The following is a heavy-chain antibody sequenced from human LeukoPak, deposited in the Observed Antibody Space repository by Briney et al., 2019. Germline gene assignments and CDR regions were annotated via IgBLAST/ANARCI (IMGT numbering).Heavy chain of an antibody. Sequence: SVKVSCKASGGTFSSYAISWVRQAPGQGLEWMGGIIPIFGTANYAQKFQGRVTITTDESTSTAYMELSSLRSEDTAVYYCARKEDDFWSGYYPEYFQHWGQGTLVTVSS. V-gene: IGHV1-69*05. CDR2: IIPIFGTA. D-gene: IGHD3-3*01. CDR3: ARKEDDFWSGYYPEYFQH. J-gene: IGHJ1*01. CDR1: GGTFSSYA.